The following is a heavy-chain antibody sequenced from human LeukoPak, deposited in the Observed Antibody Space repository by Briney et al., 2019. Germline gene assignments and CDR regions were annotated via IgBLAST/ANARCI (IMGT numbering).Heavy chain of an antibody. V-gene: IGHV3-23*01. J-gene: IGHJ3*02. CDR2: IRGSGGST. CDR3: AKDGPHYDFWSGYQDAFDI. CDR1: GFTFSSYA. Sequence: GGSLRLSCAASGFTFSSYAISWVRQAPGKGLEWVSPIRGSGGSTYYADSVKGRFIISRDNSKNTLYLHMNSLRAEDTAVYYCAKDGPHYDFWSGYQDAFDIWGQGTMVTVSS. D-gene: IGHD3-3*01.